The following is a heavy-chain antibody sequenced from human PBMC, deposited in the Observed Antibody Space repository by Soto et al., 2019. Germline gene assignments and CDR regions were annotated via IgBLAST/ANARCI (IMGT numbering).Heavy chain of an antibody. V-gene: IGHV5-51*01. CDR1: GYSFTSYW. CDR2: IYPGDSDT. J-gene: IGHJ3*02. CDR3: ARRAIYYDSSGYPTRGAFDI. D-gene: IGHD3-22*01. Sequence: GESLKISCKGSGYSFTSYWIGWVRQMPGKGLEWMGIIYPGDSDTRYSPSFQGQVTISADKSISAAYLQWSSLKASDTAMYYCARRAIYYDSSGYPTRGAFDIWGQGTMVTVSS.